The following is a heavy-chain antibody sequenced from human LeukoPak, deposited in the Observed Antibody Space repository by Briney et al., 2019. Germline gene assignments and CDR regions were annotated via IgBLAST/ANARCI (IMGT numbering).Heavy chain of an antibody. CDR2: IDYTWNH. CDR1: GGSISGYH. D-gene: IGHD3-22*01. V-gene: IGHV4-59*08. CDR3: ARLDRPGGRAGDVFDI. J-gene: IGHJ3*02. Sequence: SETLSLTCTVSGGSISGYHWSWFRQPPGKGLEWIGYIDYTWNHNSSPSLKSRVTMSLDMSKNQFSLEMNSVTAADTAMFYCARLDRPGGRAGDVFDIWGQGTMVTVSS.